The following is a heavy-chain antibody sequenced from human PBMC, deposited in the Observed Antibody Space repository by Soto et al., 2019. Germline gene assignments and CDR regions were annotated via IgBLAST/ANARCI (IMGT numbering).Heavy chain of an antibody. CDR1: GYTFINYG. CDR2: TTAYNGNT. Sequence: ASVKVSCKACGYTFINYGISWVRQAPGQRLEWMGWTTAYNGNTNYAQKFQDRVTMTTDTSTSTVYMELRSLSSDDTAVSYCARGRFFILTDTDANIMYTRAQGAAVPVSS. J-gene: IGHJ6*02. D-gene: IGHD3-10*01. V-gene: IGHV1-18*01. CDR3: ARGRFFILTDTDANIMYT.